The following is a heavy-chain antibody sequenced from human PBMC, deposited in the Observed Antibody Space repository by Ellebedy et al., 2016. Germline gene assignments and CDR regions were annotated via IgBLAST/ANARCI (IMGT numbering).Heavy chain of an antibody. J-gene: IGHJ4*02. CDR1: GYTFTSYY. CDR3: ARGSSVLLGYFDY. Sequence: ASVKVSXXASGYTFTSYYMHWVRQAPGQGLEWMGIINPSGGSTSYAQKFQGRVTMTRDTSASTVYMELSSLRSEDTAVYYCARGSSVLLGYFDYWGQGTLVTVSS. V-gene: IGHV1-46*01. CDR2: INPSGGST. D-gene: IGHD3-16*01.